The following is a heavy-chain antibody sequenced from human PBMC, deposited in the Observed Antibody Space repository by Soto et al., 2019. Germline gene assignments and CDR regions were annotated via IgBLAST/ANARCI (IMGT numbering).Heavy chain of an antibody. CDR2: VNPSSGNT. V-gene: IGHV1-8*02. CDR1: GYTFTTYD. D-gene: IGHD1-20*01. CDR3: ARASMYIWNDH. Sequence: QVQLVQSGAEVKRPGASVKVSCEASGYTFTTYDINWVRQASGQGLEWMGCVNPSSGNTVYAQKFHGRVIMTRDASTSTAYMELSGMKSDDTAIYYCARASMYIWNDHWGQGTLVTVSS. J-gene: IGHJ5*02.